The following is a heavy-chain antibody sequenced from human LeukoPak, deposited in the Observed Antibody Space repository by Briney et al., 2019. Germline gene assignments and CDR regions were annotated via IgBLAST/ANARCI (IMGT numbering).Heavy chain of an antibody. J-gene: IGHJ4*02. CDR3: ARSRRDGYNYYFDF. Sequence: SETLSLTCTVSGGSISSYYWSWIRQPPGKGLEWIGYIYYSGSTNYNPSLKSRVTISVDTSKNQFSLKLSSVTAADTAVYYCARSRRDGYNYYFDFWGQGTLVTVSS. D-gene: IGHD5-24*01. CDR2: IYYSGST. CDR1: GGSISSYY. V-gene: IGHV4-59*01.